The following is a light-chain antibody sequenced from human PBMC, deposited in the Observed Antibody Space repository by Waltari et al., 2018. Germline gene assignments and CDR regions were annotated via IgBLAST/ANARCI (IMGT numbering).Light chain of an antibody. J-gene: IGLJ3*02. CDR2: VNSDGGH. V-gene: IGLV4-69*01. Sequence: QLVLPQSPSASASLGAPVMLTCTLTSGHTSTATASHQQQPEKGPRYLMTVNSDGGHTKGDESPDRFSGSSSGAERYLTIYSLKSEDEADYYCQTGGHGTWVFGGGTKLTVL. CDR3: QTGGHGTWV. CDR1: SGHTSTA.